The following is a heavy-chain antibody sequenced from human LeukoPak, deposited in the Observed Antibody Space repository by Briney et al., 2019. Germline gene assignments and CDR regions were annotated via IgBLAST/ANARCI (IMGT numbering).Heavy chain of an antibody. CDR3: ARGEYSSGCYYFDY. D-gene: IGHD3-22*01. V-gene: IGHV4-59*08. Sequence: SQTLSLTCLLSRGSISSYYRSWIRQPPEKGLEWIGYIYYSGTTNYNPSLKSRVTISADMSKNDFSLRLSSVPAADTAVYYCARGEYSSGCYYFDYWGQGILVTVSS. J-gene: IGHJ4*02. CDR2: IYYSGTT. CDR1: RGSISSYY.